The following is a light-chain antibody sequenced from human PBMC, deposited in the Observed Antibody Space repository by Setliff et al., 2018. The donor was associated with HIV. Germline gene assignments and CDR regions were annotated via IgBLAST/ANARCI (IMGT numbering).Light chain of an antibody. Sequence: VIWMTQFPSLVSASTGDRVNISCQTSQDISTQLAWYQQKPGKAPDLLIYGASTLQSGVPSRFSGWGSGTDFTLTISCLQSEDFASYFCQQYYHFPLSVGGGTKVDIK. CDR2: GAS. J-gene: IGKJ4*01. V-gene: IGKV1D-8*03. CDR1: QDISTQ. CDR3: QQYYHFPLS.